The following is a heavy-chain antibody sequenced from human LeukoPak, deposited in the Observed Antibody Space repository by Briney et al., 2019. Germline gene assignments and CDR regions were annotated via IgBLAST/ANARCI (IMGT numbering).Heavy chain of an antibody. D-gene: IGHD3-10*01. J-gene: IGHJ4*02. V-gene: IGHV1-2*02. CDR3: ARAPYYYGSGSYLDFDY. CDR1: GYTFTCYY. CDR2: INPNSGGT. Sequence: GASVTVSFKASGYTFTCYYMHWVRQAPGQGLQWLGWINPNSGGTNYARKFQGRVTMTRDTSISTAYMELSRLRSDDTAVYYCARAPYYYGSGSYLDFDYWGQGTLVTVSS.